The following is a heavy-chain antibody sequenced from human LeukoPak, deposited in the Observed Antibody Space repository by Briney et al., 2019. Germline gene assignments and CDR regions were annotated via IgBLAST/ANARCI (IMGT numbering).Heavy chain of an antibody. CDR3: ARARGLKLGFDY. CDR1: GYTFTGYY. Sequence: GASVKVSCKASGYTFTGYYMHWVRQAPGQGLEWMGWINPNSGGTNYAQKFQGRVTMTTDTSTSTAYMELRSLRSDDTAVYYCARARGLKLGFDYWGQGTLVTVSS. J-gene: IGHJ4*02. D-gene: IGHD3-10*01. V-gene: IGHV1-2*02. CDR2: INPNSGGT.